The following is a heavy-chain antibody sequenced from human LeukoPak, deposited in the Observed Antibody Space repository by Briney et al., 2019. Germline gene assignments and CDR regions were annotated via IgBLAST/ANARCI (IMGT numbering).Heavy chain of an antibody. D-gene: IGHD6-19*01. Sequence: GGSLRLSCAASGFTFSSYGMHWVRQAPGKGLEWVAVISYDGSNKYYADSVKGRFTTSRDNSKNTLYLQMNSLRAEDTAVYYCAKDRYSSGWYLTHYFDYWGQGTLVTVSS. CDR1: GFTFSSYG. CDR2: ISYDGSNK. CDR3: AKDRYSSGWYLTHYFDY. J-gene: IGHJ4*02. V-gene: IGHV3-30*18.